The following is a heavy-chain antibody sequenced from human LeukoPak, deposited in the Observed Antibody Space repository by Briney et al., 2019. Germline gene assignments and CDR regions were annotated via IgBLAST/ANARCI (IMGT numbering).Heavy chain of an antibody. Sequence: GGSLRLSCAASGFTVSSNYMSWVRQAPGKGLEWVSLIDSGGSTYYADSVKGRFTISRDNSKNTLYLQMNSLRAEDTAVYYCARDISGYYYFDYWGQGTLVTVSS. CDR1: GFTVSSNY. D-gene: IGHD3-22*01. J-gene: IGHJ4*02. CDR3: ARDISGYYYFDY. V-gene: IGHV3-53*01. CDR2: IDSGGST.